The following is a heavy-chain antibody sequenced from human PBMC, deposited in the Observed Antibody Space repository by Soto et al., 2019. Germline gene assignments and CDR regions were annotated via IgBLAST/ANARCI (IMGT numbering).Heavy chain of an antibody. D-gene: IGHD2-15*01. J-gene: IGHJ3*02. CDR2: IWYDGSNK. V-gene: IGHV3-33*01. Sequence: QVQLVESGGGVVQPGRSLRLSCAASGFTFSSYGMHWVRQAPGKGLEWVAVIWYDGSNKYYADSVKGRFTISSDNSKNTLSLQMNNLRAEDTAVYYCARVGGYCSGGSCYHDAFDIWGQGTMVTVSA. CDR3: ARVGGYCSGGSCYHDAFDI. CDR1: GFTFSSYG.